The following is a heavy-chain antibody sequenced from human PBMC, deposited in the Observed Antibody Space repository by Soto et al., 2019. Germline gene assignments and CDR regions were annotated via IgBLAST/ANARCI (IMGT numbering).Heavy chain of an antibody. Sequence: SETLSLTCTVSGGSISSYYWSWIRQPPGKGLEWIGYIYYSGSTYYNPSLKSRVTMSVDTSKNQFSLKLNSVTAADTAMYYCATAGYSPPYYFDHWGQGTLVTVSS. CDR1: GGSISSYY. CDR3: ATAGYSPPYYFDH. CDR2: IYYSGST. J-gene: IGHJ4*02. V-gene: IGHV4-59*12. D-gene: IGHD1-26*01.